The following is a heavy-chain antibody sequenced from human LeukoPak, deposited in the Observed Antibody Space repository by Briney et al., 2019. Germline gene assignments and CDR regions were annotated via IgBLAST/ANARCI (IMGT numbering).Heavy chain of an antibody. Sequence: SETLSLTCAVSGYSISSSNWWGWIRQPPGKGLEWIGYIYYSGSTNYNPSLKSRVTISLDTSKNQFSLKLSSVTAADTAVYYCASYGRQAFDYWGQGTLVTVSS. CDR2: IYYSGST. CDR1: GYSISSSNW. V-gene: IGHV4-28*01. CDR3: ASYGRQAFDY. J-gene: IGHJ4*02. D-gene: IGHD4-17*01.